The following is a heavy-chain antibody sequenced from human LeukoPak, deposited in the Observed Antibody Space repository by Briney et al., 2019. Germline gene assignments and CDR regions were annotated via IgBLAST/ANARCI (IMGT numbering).Heavy chain of an antibody. V-gene: IGHV3-30*02. CDR1: GFIFSTYG. J-gene: IGHJ4*02. CDR2: IRHDGSIK. Sequence: GGSLRLSCAASGFIFSTYGIYWVRQAPGKGLEWVAFIRHDGSIKNYADSVKGRSTISRDNSKNALYLQMNSLRAEDTAVYYCAKDSLADIDYWRQGTLVTVSS. CDR3: AKDSLADIDY. D-gene: IGHD3-16*01.